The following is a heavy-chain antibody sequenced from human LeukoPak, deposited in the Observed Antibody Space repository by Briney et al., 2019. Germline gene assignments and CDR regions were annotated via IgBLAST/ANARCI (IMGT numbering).Heavy chain of an antibody. CDR3: AGFSPSGTTNY. Sequence: SETLSLTCTVSGGSISSSGYYWGWLRQPPGKGLEWIGCFYYGGSTYYNPSLKSRVTMSVDASKNQFSLNLSSVTAADTAVYYCAGFSPSGTTNYWGQGTLVTVSS. CDR2: FYYGGST. J-gene: IGHJ4*02. D-gene: IGHD1-7*01. V-gene: IGHV4-39*01. CDR1: GGSISSSGYY.